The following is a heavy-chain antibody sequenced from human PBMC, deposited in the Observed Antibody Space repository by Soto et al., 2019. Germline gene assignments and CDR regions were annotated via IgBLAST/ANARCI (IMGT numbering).Heavy chain of an antibody. CDR2: NYYSGIT. J-gene: IGHJ6*02. Sequence: QVQLQESGPGLVKPSQTLSLTCTVSGGSISSGGYYWTWIRQHPGKGLEWIGYNYYSGITYYNPSLKSRVTMSQDTSKNQFSLKLSSVTAADTAVYYCARGSSIAGLYYGMDVWGQGTTVTVSS. CDR1: GGSISSGGYY. CDR3: ARGSSIAGLYYGMDV. D-gene: IGHD6-6*01. V-gene: IGHV4-31*03.